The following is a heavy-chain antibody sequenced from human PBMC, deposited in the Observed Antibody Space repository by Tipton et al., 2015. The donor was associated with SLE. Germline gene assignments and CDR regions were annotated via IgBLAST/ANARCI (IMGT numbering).Heavy chain of an antibody. J-gene: IGHJ4*02. Sequence: QLVQSGGGLVQPGGSLRLSCVASGFTVSSNYMSWVRQAPGKGLDWVSVLYSGGSTYYADSVKGRFTISRDSTKNTLYLQMNSLRGEDTAVYYCAPAGDYYGTGKIAYWGQGTRVTVS. D-gene: IGHD3-10*01. CDR1: GFTVSSNY. CDR2: LYSGGST. CDR3: APAGDYYGTGKIAY. V-gene: IGHV3-66*01.